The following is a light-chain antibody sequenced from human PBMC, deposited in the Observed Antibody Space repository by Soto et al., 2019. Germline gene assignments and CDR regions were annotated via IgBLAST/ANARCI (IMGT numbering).Light chain of an antibody. CDR2: AAS. CDR3: QQSYNTLT. CDR1: RNINNY. Sequence: DIQMTQSPSSLSASVGDGVTITCRASRNINNYLNWYQQKPGKAPKLLIHAASSLQTGVPSRFSGSGSGTDFTLTISSLQPEDFATYYCQQSYNTLTFGGGTKVHIK. V-gene: IGKV1-39*01. J-gene: IGKJ4*01.